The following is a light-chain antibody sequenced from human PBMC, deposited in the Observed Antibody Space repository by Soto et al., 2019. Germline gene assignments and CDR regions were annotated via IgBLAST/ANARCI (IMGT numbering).Light chain of an antibody. CDR1: QHINKY. CDR2: AAS. Sequence: DIQMTQSPSSLSASVGDRVTITCRPSQHINKYLNWYQQQPGKAPKLLIYAASSLPSGVPSRFSGSGFGTDFTLTIDNLQPDDFATYYCQQSYSTPLTFGGGTKVDI. J-gene: IGKJ4*01. V-gene: IGKV1-39*01. CDR3: QQSYSTPLT.